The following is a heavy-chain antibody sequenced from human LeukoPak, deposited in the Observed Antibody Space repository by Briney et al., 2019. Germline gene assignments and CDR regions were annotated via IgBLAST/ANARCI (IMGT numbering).Heavy chain of an antibody. D-gene: IGHD6-13*01. J-gene: IGHJ5*02. Sequence: ASVKVSCTSSGYTFTDYYMHWVRQAPGQGLEWMGWSNPNSGGTNYAQKFQGRVTMTRDTSISTAYMELSRLTSEDTAVYYCARGIAAAGTTLPINWFDPWGQGTLVTVSS. CDR1: GYTFTDYY. CDR2: SNPNSGGT. CDR3: ARGIAAAGTTLPINWFDP. V-gene: IGHV1-2*02.